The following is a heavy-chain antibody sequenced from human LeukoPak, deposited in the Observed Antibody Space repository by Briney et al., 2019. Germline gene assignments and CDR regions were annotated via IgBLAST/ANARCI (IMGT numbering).Heavy chain of an antibody. V-gene: IGHV3-23*01. CDR3: AKDLGYGSSPRRGAYYYYGMDV. J-gene: IGHJ6*02. D-gene: IGHD6-13*01. CDR2: ISGSGGST. CDR1: GFTFSSYA. Sequence: GGSLRLSCAASGFTFSSYAMSWVRQAPGKGLEWVSAISGSGGSTYYADSAKGRFTISRDNSKNTLYLQMNSLRAEDTAVYYCAKDLGYGSSPRRGAYYYYGMDVWGQGTTVTVSS.